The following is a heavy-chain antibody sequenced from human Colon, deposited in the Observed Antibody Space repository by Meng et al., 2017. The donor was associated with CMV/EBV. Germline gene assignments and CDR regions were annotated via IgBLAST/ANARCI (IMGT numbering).Heavy chain of an antibody. CDR3: VFRLEEPRRSSYYFDQ. J-gene: IGHJ4*02. V-gene: IGHV2-5*02. D-gene: IGHD3-10*01. CDR2: VYWDDDK. CDR1: SISTSGES. Sequence: SISTSGESVGWVRQPPGKALEWLALVYWDDDKRYSPSLRSRLTITKDTSKNQVVFTMSHLDPVDTATYRCVFRLEEPRRSSYYFDQWGQGTLVTVSS.